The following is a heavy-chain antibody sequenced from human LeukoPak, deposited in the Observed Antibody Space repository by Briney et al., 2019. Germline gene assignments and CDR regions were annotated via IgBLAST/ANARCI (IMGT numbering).Heavy chain of an antibody. CDR3: AKDRCIAARLSFCYFDY. Sequence: SGGSLRLSXAASGFTFSSYGMHWVRQAPGKGLEWVAFIRYDGSNKYYADSVKGRFTISRDNSKNTLYLQMNSLRAEDTAVYYCAKDRCIAARLSFCYFDYWGQGTLVTVSS. D-gene: IGHD6-6*01. V-gene: IGHV3-30*02. CDR2: IRYDGSNK. CDR1: GFTFSSYG. J-gene: IGHJ4*02.